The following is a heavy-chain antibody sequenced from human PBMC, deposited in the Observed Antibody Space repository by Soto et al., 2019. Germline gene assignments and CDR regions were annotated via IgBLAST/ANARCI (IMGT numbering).Heavy chain of an antibody. Sequence: QVQLVQSGAEVKKPGASVRVSCKASGYTFTDYYMHWVRQAPGPGLEWMAWINPNTGDTKYDQKFQGRVTVTRDTSNRILYIELSSLRSDDTAIYYCARKSLYGSGSAFDFWGPGTLVNVS. D-gene: IGHD3-10*01. CDR1: GYTFTDYY. CDR3: ARKSLYGSGSAFDF. CDR2: INPNTGDT. V-gene: IGHV1-2*02. J-gene: IGHJ5*01.